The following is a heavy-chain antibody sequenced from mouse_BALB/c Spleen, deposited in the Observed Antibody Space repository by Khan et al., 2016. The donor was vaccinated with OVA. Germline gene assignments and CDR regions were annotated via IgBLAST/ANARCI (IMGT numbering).Heavy chain of an antibody. CDR1: GYSITSNYA. D-gene: IGHD1-1*01. CDR2: ISYSGST. J-gene: IGHJ4*01. CDR3: ARGNYYGYAMDY. Sequence: EVQLVESGPGLVKPSQSLSLTCTVTGYSITSNYAWNWIRQFPGNKLEWMGKISYSGSTSYNQSLKSRISITRDTSKNQFFLQLSSVTTEDTATYYCARGNYYGYAMDYWCPGTSVTVSS. V-gene: IGHV3-2*02.